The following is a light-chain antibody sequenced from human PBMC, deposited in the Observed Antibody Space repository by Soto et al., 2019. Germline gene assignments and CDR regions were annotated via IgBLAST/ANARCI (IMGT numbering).Light chain of an antibody. CDR3: SSYTRSSTVI. CDR2: GVN. J-gene: IGLJ2*01. Sequence: QSVLTQPASVSGSPGQSITISCTGTSSDVGGYNYVSWYQQHPGKAPKLLIYGVNNRPSGVSNRFSGSKSGNTASLTISGLQAEDEADYYGSSYTRSSTVIFGGGTKLTVL. V-gene: IGLV2-14*01. CDR1: SSDVGGYNY.